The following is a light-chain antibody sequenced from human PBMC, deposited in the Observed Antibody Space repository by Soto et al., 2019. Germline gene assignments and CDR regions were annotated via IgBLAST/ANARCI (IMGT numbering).Light chain of an antibody. CDR1: ISKIGSNH. CDR3: ATWDDRLRGGGV. Sequence: QSVLTQPPSASGTPGPRVTISCSGTISKIGSNHVYWYQQLPGMAPTLLIYRNNRRPSGVPDRFSGSKSGTSASLPISGLRSEVGADYYCATWDDRLRGGGVFGTGTKVPVL. CDR2: RNN. V-gene: IGLV1-47*01. J-gene: IGLJ1*01.